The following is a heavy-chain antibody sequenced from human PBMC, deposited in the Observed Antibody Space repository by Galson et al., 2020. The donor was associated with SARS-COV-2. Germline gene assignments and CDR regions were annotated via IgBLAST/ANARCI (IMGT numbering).Heavy chain of an antibody. CDR1: GFIFRNYA. Sequence: GSLKISCAASGFIFRNYAMHWVRQAPGQGLEWVAVIWYDGSNENYADSVKGRFIVSRDNSKNTLYLQMNSLRIGDTALYYCARELKEASVDYWGQGTLVSVSS. CDR2: IWYDGSNE. CDR3: ARELKEASVDY. V-gene: IGHV3-33*01. J-gene: IGHJ4*02.